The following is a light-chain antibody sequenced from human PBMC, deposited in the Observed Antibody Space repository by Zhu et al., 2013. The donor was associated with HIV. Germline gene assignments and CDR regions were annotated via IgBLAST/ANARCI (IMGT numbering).Light chain of an antibody. CDR1: ISNIGNNA. CDR2: YDD. J-gene: IGLJ2*01. V-gene: IGLV1-36*01. Sequence: QSVLTQPPSVSGAPRQRVTISCSGSISNIGNNAVNWYQQLPGKTPKLLIYYDDRLPSGVSDRFSASKSGTSASLAITGLQADDEADYYCQSYDSTLSGSGVFGGGTKLTVL. CDR3: QSYDSTLSGSGV.